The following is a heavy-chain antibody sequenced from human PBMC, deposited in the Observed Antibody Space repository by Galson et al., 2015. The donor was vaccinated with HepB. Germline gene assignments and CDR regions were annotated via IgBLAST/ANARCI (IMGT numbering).Heavy chain of an antibody. J-gene: IGHJ3*02. CDR1: GFTFSNAW. CDR3: TTDWYYYDSSGYYFAFDI. Sequence: SLRLSCAASGFTFSNAWMSWVRQAPGKGLEWVGRIKSKTDGGTTDYAAPVKGRFTISRDDSKNTLYLQMNSLKTEDTAVYYCTTDWYYYDSSGYYFAFDIWGQGTMVTVSS. V-gene: IGHV3-15*01. CDR2: IKSKTDGGTT. D-gene: IGHD3-22*01.